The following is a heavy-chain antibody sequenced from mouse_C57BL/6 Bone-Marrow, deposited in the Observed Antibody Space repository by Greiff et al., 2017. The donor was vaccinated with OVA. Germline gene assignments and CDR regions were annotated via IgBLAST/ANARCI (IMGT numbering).Heavy chain of an antibody. Sequence: VQLKQSVAELVRPRASVKLSCTASGFNIKNTYMHWVKQRPEQGLEWIGRIDPANGNTKYAPKFQGKATITADTSSNTAYLQLSSLTSEDTAIYYCASPYYYGSSSDYWGQGTTLTVSS. V-gene: IGHV14-3*01. CDR3: ASPYYYGSSSDY. CDR1: GFNIKNTY. D-gene: IGHD1-1*01. CDR2: IDPANGNT. J-gene: IGHJ2*01.